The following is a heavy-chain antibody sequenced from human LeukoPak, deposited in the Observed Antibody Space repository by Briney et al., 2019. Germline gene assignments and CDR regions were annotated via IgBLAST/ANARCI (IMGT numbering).Heavy chain of an antibody. CDR1: GGSISGYY. Sequence: SETLSLTCTVSGGSISGYYWSWIRQPPGKELEWIGYIYYSGSTNYNPSLKSRVTISVDTSKSQFSLKLSSVTAADTAVYYCARGDGGSYGFDYWGQGTLVTVSS. J-gene: IGHJ4*02. D-gene: IGHD1-26*01. V-gene: IGHV4-59*01. CDR3: ARGDGGSYGFDY. CDR2: IYYSGST.